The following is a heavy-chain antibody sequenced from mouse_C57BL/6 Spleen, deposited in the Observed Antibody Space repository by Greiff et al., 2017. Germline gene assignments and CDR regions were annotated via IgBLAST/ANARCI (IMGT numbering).Heavy chain of an antibody. CDR2: IYPGSGST. J-gene: IGHJ2*01. CDR1: GYTFTSYW. Sequence: QVQLKQPGAELVKPGASVKMSCKASGYTFTSYWITWVKQRPGQGLEWIGDIYPGSGSTNYNEKFKSKATLTVDTSSSTAYMQLSSLTSEDSAVYYCARWGTVVATNYWGQGTTLTVSS. V-gene: IGHV1-55*01. CDR3: ARWGTVVATNY. D-gene: IGHD1-1*01.